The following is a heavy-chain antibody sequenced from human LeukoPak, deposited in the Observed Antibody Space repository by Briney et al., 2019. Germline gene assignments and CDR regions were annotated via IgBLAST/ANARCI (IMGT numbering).Heavy chain of an antibody. CDR1: GGTFTNYG. Sequence: GASVKVSCKASGGTFTNYGISWVRQAPGQGLEWMGALIPLLGTTNYAQKFQGRVTFTADESTSTAYMELSSLRSDDTAMYYCARRPHSSGYDSDYWGQGTLVTVPS. CDR3: ARRPHSSGYDSDY. CDR2: LIPLLGTT. J-gene: IGHJ4*02. V-gene: IGHV1-69*13. D-gene: IGHD3-22*01.